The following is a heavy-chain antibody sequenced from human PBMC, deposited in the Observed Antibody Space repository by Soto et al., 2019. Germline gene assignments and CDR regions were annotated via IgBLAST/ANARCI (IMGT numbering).Heavy chain of an antibody. D-gene: IGHD5-12*01. CDR2: ISWKSGKQ. CDR1: GFTFDDHA. J-gene: IGHJ4*02. V-gene: IGHV3-9*01. CDR3: ARDDGAIIEYSVYDSTY. Sequence: VQLVESGVGLVQPGRSLRLPCAASGFTFDDHAMHWARQAPGKGLEWVSGISWKSGKQAYADSGKGRFTISRDNAKNSLYLPLSSLRGEDPALYYCARDDGAIIEYSVYDSTYWCQGKLVSVSS.